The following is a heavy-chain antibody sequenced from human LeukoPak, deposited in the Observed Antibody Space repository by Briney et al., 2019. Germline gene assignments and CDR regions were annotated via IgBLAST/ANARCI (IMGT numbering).Heavy chain of an antibody. J-gene: IGHJ6*02. Sequence: SETLSLTCTVSGGSISSYYWNWIRQPPGKALEWIGYIYYSGSTIYNPSLTRRVTISVDTSKKQFSLKLSSVTAADAAVYYWARGCSSTSCDPYYYYAMDVWGQGTTVTVSS. CDR1: GGSISSYY. CDR2: IYYSGST. V-gene: IGHV4-59*01. D-gene: IGHD2-2*01. CDR3: ARGCSSTSCDPYYYYAMDV.